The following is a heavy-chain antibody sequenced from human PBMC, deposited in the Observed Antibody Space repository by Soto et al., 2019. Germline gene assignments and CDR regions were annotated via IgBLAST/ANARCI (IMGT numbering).Heavy chain of an antibody. V-gene: IGHV3-11*01. J-gene: IGHJ6*02. D-gene: IGHD4-17*01. CDR3: AREDYGDPTGRGRYYYYGMDV. CDR2: ISSSGSTI. CDR1: GFTFSDYY. Sequence: GGSLRLSCAASGFTFSDYYMSWIRQAPGKGLEWVSYISSSGSTIYYADSVKGRFTISRDNAKNSLYLQMNSLRAEDTAVYYCAREDYGDPTGRGRYYYYGMDVWGQGTTVTVS.